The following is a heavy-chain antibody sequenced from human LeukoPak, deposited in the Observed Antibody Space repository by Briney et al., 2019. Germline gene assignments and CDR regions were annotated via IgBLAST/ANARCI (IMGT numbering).Heavy chain of an antibody. Sequence: GGCLRLSCAGSGFTLSSYAMHWVRQAPGKGLEWVAVISYDGSNKYYADSVKGRFTISRDNSKNTLYLQMNSLRAEDTAVYYCARDSGSSSWHIDCWGQGALVTVSS. CDR2: ISYDGSNK. V-gene: IGHV3-30-3*01. J-gene: IGHJ4*02. D-gene: IGHD6-13*01. CDR3: ARDSGSSSWHIDC. CDR1: GFTLSSYA.